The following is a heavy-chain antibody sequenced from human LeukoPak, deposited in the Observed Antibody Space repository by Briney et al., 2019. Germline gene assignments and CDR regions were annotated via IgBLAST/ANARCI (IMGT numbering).Heavy chain of an antibody. V-gene: IGHV3-74*01. CDR3: ARGGLPGGFDH. CDR1: GFTFSSYW. Sequence: GGSLRLSCAASGFTFSSYWMFWVRHAPGKGLVWVSHIRGDGSNIAYADSVRGRFTISRDNAESTLYLQLNSLRADDTAVYYCARGGLPGGFDHWGQGALVTVSS. J-gene: IGHJ4*02. CDR2: IRGDGSNI. D-gene: IGHD2-15*01.